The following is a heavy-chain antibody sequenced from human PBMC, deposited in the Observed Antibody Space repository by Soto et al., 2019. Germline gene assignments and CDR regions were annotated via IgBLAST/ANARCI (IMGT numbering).Heavy chain of an antibody. J-gene: IGHJ5*02. CDR2: IIPIFGTA. V-gene: IGHV1-69*01. CDR1: GGTFSSYA. Sequence: QVQLLQSGAEVKKPGSSVKVSCKASGGTFSSYAISWVRQAPGQGLEWMGGIIPIFGTANYAQKFQGRVTITADESTSTAYMELSSLRSEDTAVYYCARENGFIVVVTAIPMSWFDPWGQGTLVTVSS. D-gene: IGHD2-21*02. CDR3: ARENGFIVVVTAIPMSWFDP.